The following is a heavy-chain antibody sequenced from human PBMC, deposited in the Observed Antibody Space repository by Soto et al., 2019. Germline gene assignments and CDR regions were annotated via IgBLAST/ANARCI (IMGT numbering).Heavy chain of an antibody. J-gene: IGHJ5*02. CDR1: GFTFDDYT. CDR3: AKDKGSSSWYGWFDP. CDR2: ISWDGGST. V-gene: IGHV3-43*01. D-gene: IGHD6-13*01. Sequence: GGSLRLSCAASGFTFDDYTMHWVRQAPGKGLEWVSLISWDGGSTYYVDSVKGRFTISRDNSKNSLYLQMNSLRTEDTALYYCAKDKGSSSWYGWFDPWGQGTLVTVSS.